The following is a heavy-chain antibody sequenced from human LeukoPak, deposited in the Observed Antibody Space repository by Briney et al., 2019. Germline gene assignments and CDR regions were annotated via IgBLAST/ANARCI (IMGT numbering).Heavy chain of an antibody. J-gene: IGHJ4*02. V-gene: IGHV3-49*04. Sequence: GQSLRLSCTTSGFAFDDFAMSWVRQPAGEGLEWVGFIRRRAYGGAAEYAASVKGRFIISRDDSKGIAYLQMNSLKTEDTAVYYCSRNGLVDFDYWGQGSRVIVSP. CDR3: SRNGLVDFDY. CDR2: IRRRAYGGAA. CDR1: GFAFDDFA.